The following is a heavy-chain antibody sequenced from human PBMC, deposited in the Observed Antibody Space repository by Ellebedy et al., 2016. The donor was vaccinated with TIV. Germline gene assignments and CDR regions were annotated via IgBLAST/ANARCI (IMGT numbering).Heavy chain of an antibody. V-gene: IGHV4-34*01. Sequence: MPSETLSLTCGVYGGSFSDHYWAWIRQSPGKGLEWIGELNQDAYIKYNPSLKSRATIPAATSKKEISLKLTSVIAADTAVYYCARYGYDSGSYALESWGQGTLVTVSS. CDR3: ARYGYDSGSYALES. J-gene: IGHJ5*02. CDR2: LNQDAYI. CDR1: GGSFSDHY. D-gene: IGHD3-10*01.